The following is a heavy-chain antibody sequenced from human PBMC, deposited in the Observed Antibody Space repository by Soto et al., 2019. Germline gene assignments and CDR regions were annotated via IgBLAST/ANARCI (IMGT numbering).Heavy chain of an antibody. V-gene: IGHV1-69*01. CDR2: IIPLLGST. CDR3: AMIDGPYFYYAIDV. Sequence: QVQLEQSGAEVKKPGSSLKVSCKTSGGPFSSQAFNWVRQARGHGLEWMGGIIPLLGSTTYAQKFQDRVTFTADESTSTVYMELRSLRSEDTATYFCAMIDGPYFYYAIDVWGRGTTVTVSS. D-gene: IGHD2-21*01. J-gene: IGHJ6*02. CDR1: GGPFSSQA.